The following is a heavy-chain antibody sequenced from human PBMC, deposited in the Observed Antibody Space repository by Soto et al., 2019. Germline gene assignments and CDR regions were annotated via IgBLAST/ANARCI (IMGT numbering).Heavy chain of an antibody. D-gene: IGHD3-22*01. CDR2: IIPIFGTA. J-gene: IGHJ1*01. CDR1: RDTFSSYA. Sequence: QVQLVQSGAEVKKPGSSVKVSCKASRDTFSSYAISWVRQAPGQGLEWMGGIIPIFGTANYAQKFQGRVTITADESTSTAYMELSSLRSEDTAVYYCARDGGPYYYDSSGYRTGYFQHWGQGTLVTVSS. V-gene: IGHV1-69*01. CDR3: ARDGGPYYYDSSGYRTGYFQH.